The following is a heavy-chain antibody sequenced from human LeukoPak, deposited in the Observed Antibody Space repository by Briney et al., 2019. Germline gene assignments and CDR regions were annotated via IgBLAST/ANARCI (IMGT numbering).Heavy chain of an antibody. CDR2: ISGIGGST. CDR1: GFTFSSYA. J-gene: IGHJ4*02. CDR3: AKEPDYGDYFDY. V-gene: IGHV3-23*01. Sequence: GGSLRLSCAASGFTFSSYAMSWVPQAPGQGLEWVSAISGIGGSTYYAGSVEGRFTISRDNAKNTLYLQMNSLRAEDTAVYYCAKEPDYGDYFDYWGQGTLVTVSS. D-gene: IGHD4-17*01.